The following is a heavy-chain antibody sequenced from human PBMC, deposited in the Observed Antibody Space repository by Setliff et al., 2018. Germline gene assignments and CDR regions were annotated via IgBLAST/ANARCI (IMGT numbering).Heavy chain of an antibody. CDR3: ARDSPEMVAPPAAHCFDP. V-gene: IGHV1-18*01. CDR2: ISGYNGDT. J-gene: IGHJ5*02. CDR1: GYTFTSYG. Sequence: ASVKVSCKASGYTFTSYGINWVRQAPGQRLEWVGWISGYNGDTNYAQKFQGRVTMTTDRSTRTAYMELRSLISDDTAVYYCARDSPEMVAPPAAHCFDPWGQGTLVTVSS. D-gene: IGHD2-15*01.